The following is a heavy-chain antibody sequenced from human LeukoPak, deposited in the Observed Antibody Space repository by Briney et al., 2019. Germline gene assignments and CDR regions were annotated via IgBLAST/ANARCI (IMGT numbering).Heavy chain of an antibody. CDR1: GGSVSSGSYY. D-gene: IGHD3-10*01. J-gene: IGHJ4*02. V-gene: IGHV4-61*01. CDR3: ARDDRGLRY. Sequence: SETLSLTCTVSGGSVSSGSYYWSWIRQPPGKGLEWIGYIYYSGSTNYNPSLKSRVTISVDTSKNQFSLKLSSVTAADTAVYYCARDDRGLRYWGQGTLVTVSS. CDR2: IYYSGST.